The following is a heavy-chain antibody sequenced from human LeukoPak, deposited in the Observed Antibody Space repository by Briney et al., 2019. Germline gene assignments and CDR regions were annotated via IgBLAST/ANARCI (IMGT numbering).Heavy chain of an antibody. Sequence: ASVKVSCKASEYTFTSYYMHWVRQAPGQGLEWMGIINPSGGSTSYAQKFQGRVTMTRDTSTSTVYMELSSLRSEDTAVYYCARDIVGATGFDYWGQGTLVTVSS. D-gene: IGHD1-26*01. CDR2: INPSGGST. V-gene: IGHV1-46*01. CDR3: ARDIVGATGFDY. CDR1: EYTFTSYY. J-gene: IGHJ4*02.